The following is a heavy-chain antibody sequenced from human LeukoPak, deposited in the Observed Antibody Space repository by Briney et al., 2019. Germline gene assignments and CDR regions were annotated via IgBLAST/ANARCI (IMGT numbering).Heavy chain of an antibody. Sequence: GGSLRLSYAASGFTFSSYWMHWVRQAPGKGLVWVSRISSDGSSTSYADSVKGRFTISRDNAKNTLYLQMNSLRAEDTAVYYCARDDRSVAGHQFDYWGQGTLVTVSS. D-gene: IGHD6-19*01. J-gene: IGHJ4*02. CDR2: ISSDGSST. V-gene: IGHV3-74*01. CDR1: GFTFSSYW. CDR3: ARDDRSVAGHQFDY.